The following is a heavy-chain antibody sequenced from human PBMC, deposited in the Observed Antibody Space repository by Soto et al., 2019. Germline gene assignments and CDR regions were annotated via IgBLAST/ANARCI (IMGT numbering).Heavy chain of an antibody. V-gene: IGHV4-31*03. CDR1: GGSISSGGYY. CDR2: IYYSGST. CDR3: ARGTPGGYYYDSSGYYLVF. J-gene: IGHJ4*02. Sequence: QVQLQESGPGLVKPSQTLSLTCTVSGGSISSGGYYWSWIRQHPGKGLEWIGYIYYSGSTYYNPSLKSRVTISVDTSKTQFSLKLSSVTAADTAVYYCARGTPGGYYYDSSGYYLVFWGQGTLVTVSS. D-gene: IGHD3-22*01.